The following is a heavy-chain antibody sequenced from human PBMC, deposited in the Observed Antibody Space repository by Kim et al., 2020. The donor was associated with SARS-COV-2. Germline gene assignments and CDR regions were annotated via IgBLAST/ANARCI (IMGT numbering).Heavy chain of an antibody. CDR1: GGSFSGYY. CDR3: ASLNPGYSGYMFDY. V-gene: IGHV4-34*01. J-gene: IGHJ4*02. D-gene: IGHD5-12*01. Sequence: SETLSLTCAVYGGSFSGYYWSWIRQPPGKGLEWIGEINHSGSTNYNPSLKSRVTVSVDTSKNQFSLTLSSVTAADTAVYYCASLNPGYSGYMFDYWGQGTLVTVSS. CDR2: INHSGST.